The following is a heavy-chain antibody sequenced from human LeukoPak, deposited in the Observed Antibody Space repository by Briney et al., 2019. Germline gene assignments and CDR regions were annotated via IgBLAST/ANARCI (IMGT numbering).Heavy chain of an antibody. Sequence: AIXGSGGSTYYADSVKGRFTISRDNSKNTLYLQMNSLRAKDTAVYYCAKANLPYYYDSSGYYFGYWGQGTLVTVSS. V-gene: IGHV3-23*01. CDR2: IXGSGGST. CDR3: AKANLPYYYDSSGYYFGY. D-gene: IGHD3-22*01. J-gene: IGHJ4*02.